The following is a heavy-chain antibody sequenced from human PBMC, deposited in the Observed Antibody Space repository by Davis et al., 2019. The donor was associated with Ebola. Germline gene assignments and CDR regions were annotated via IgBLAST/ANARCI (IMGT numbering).Heavy chain of an antibody. CDR1: GFTFSSYG. CDR2: IASGGST. CDR3: AKMTTMSTRNPVDS. V-gene: IGHV3-23*01. J-gene: IGHJ4*02. D-gene: IGHD4-17*01. Sequence: GGSLRPSCAASGFTFSSYGMSWVRQAPGKGLEWVSGIASGGSTYYADSVKGRFTISRDNSDNTLYLQMNSLRAEDTAVYYCAKMTTMSTRNPVDSWGQGTLVTVSS.